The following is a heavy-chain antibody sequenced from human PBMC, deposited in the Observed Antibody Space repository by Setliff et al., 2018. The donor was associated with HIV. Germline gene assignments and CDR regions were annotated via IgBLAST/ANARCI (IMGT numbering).Heavy chain of an antibody. CDR1: GYSISKYG. D-gene: IGHD6-19*01. Sequence: VSCKASGYSISKYGISWVRKAPGQGLEWMGWSSGCNGNTKYGQSFQGRVTMTTDTSTSTAYMELRSLRSDDTAVYYCGRVPYRSAWFSGGHNPFDDWSQGTMVTVSS. CDR3: GRVPYRSAWFSGGHNPFDD. V-gene: IGHV1-18*01. J-gene: IGHJ3*01. CDR2: SSGCNGNT.